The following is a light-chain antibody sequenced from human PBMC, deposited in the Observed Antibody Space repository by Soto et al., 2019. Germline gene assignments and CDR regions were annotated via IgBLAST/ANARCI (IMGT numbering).Light chain of an antibody. J-gene: IGKJ1*01. CDR1: QSVSSN. V-gene: IGKV3-20*01. Sequence: EIVMTQSPVPLSLTPGERVTLACRASQSVSSNLAWYQQRPGQAPRLLIYGASSRATGIPDRFSGSGSGTDFTLTISRLEPEDFAVYYCQQYGSSPQTFGQGTKVDI. CDR3: QQYGSSPQT. CDR2: GAS.